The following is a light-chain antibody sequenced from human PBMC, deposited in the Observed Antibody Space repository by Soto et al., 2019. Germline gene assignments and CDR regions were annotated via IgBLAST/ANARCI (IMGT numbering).Light chain of an antibody. V-gene: IGKV3-20*01. Sequence: EIVLTQSPGTLSLSPGERATLSCMASQSVSSSYLAWYQQKPGQAPRLLIYGASSRATGIPDRFSGSGSGTDFTLTISRLEPEDFAVYYCQQYGSSLLTFGGGTKVDNK. CDR1: QSVSSSY. CDR2: GAS. J-gene: IGKJ4*01. CDR3: QQYGSSLLT.